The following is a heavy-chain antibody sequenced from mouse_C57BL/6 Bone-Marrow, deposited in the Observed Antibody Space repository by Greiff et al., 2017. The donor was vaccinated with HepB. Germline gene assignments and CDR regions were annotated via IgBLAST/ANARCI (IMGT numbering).Heavy chain of an antibody. CDR3: ARTMVTTSAMDY. J-gene: IGHJ4*01. CDR1: EYEFPSHD. D-gene: IGHD2-2*01. CDR2: INSDGGST. Sequence: EVNVVDSGGGLVQPGESLKLSCESNEYEFPSHDMSWVRKTPEKRLELVAAINSDGGSTYYPDTMERRFIISRDNTKKTLYLQMSSLRSEDTALYYCARTMVTTSAMDYWGQGTSVTVSS. V-gene: IGHV5-2*01.